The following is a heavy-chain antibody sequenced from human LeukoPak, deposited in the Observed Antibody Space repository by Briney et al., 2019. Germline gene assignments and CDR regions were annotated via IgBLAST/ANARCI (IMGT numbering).Heavy chain of an antibody. V-gene: IGHV1-69*04. CDR2: IIPILGIA. D-gene: IGHD3-22*01. Sequence: SVKVSCKASGGTFSSYAISWVRQAPGQGLEWMGRIIPILGIANYAQKFQGRVTITADKSTSTAYMELSSLRSEDTAVYYCASDYYDSSGYPNWFDPWGQGTLVTVSS. CDR1: GGTFSSYA. CDR3: ASDYYDSSGYPNWFDP. J-gene: IGHJ5*02.